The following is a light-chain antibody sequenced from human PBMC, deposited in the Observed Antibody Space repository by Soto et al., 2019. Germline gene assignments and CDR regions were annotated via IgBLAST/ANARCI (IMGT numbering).Light chain of an antibody. Sequence: AIRMTQSPSSFSASTGDRVTITCRASQGISSYLAWYQQKPGKAPKLLIYAASNLHPGVPSRFSGSGSGTDFSLTISSLQPEDFATYYCQQSFSTPLFTFGPGTKVDIK. CDR3: QQSFSTPLFT. CDR1: QGISSY. CDR2: AAS. V-gene: IGKV1-8*01. J-gene: IGKJ3*01.